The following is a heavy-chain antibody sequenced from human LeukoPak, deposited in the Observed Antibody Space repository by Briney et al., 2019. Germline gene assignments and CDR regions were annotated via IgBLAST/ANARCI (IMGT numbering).Heavy chain of an antibody. Sequence: GRSLRLSCAASGFTFSRHGMHWVCQAPGKGLEWVAVIWYDGSNENYADSVKGRFTISRDNSKNTLYLQANSLRAEDTAVYFCARNDYRDSHLDYWGQGTLVTVSS. D-gene: IGHD4-17*01. CDR2: IWYDGSNE. J-gene: IGHJ4*02. CDR3: ARNDYRDSHLDY. V-gene: IGHV3-33*01. CDR1: GFTFSRHG.